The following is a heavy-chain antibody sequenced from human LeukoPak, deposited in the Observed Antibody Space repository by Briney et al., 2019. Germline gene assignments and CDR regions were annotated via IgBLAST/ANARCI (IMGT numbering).Heavy chain of an antibody. CDR2: ISSSSSTI. Sequence: PGGSLRLSCAASGFTFSSYSMNWVRQAPGKGLEWVSYISSSSSTIYYADSVKGRFTISRDNAKNSLYLQMNSLRAEDTAVYYCARGRWWLLLGGYFDYWGQGTLVTVSS. D-gene: IGHD3-3*01. J-gene: IGHJ4*02. CDR1: GFTFSSYS. CDR3: ARGRWWLLLGGYFDY. V-gene: IGHV3-48*04.